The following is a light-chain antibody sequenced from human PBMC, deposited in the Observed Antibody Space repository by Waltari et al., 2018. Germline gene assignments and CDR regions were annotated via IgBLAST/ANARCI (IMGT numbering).Light chain of an antibody. CDR1: QSISRW. Sequence: DIQMTQSPSTLSASLGDTVTITCRASQSISRWLAWYQQKPGKAPKVLISASSTLESGVPSRFGGSGSGTEFTLTITGVQTDDFATYYCQQYSGPTTFGVGTKVEI. CDR3: QQYSGPTT. J-gene: IGKJ4*01. CDR2: ASS. V-gene: IGKV1-5*03.